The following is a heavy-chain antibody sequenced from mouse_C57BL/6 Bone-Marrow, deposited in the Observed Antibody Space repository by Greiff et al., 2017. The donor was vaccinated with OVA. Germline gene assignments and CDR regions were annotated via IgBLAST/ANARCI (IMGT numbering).Heavy chain of an antibody. CDR2: ISSGGDYT. V-gene: IGHV5-9-1*02. CDR1: GFTFSSYA. Sequence: EVMLVESGEGLVKPGGSLKLSCAASGFTFSSYAMSWVRQTPEKRLEWVAYISSGGDYTYYADTVKGRFTFSRDNARNTLYLQMSSLKSEDTAVYYCTTIYYGNYGFAYWGQGTLVTVSA. D-gene: IGHD2-1*01. J-gene: IGHJ3*01. CDR3: TTIYYGNYGFAY.